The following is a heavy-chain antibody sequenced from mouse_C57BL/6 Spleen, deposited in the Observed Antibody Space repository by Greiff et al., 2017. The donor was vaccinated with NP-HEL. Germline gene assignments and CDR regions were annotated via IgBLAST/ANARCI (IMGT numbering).Heavy chain of an antibody. J-gene: IGHJ3*01. CDR2: IYPGDGDT. V-gene: IGHV1-82*01. D-gene: IGHD2-4*01. Sequence: VQLQQSGPELVKPGASVKISCKASGYAFSSSWMNWVKQRPGKGLEWIGRIYPGDGDTNYNGKFKGKATLTADKSSSTAYMQLSSLTSEDSAVYFCARYDYVGTWFAYWGQGTLVTVSA. CDR1: GYAFSSSW. CDR3: ARYDYVGTWFAY.